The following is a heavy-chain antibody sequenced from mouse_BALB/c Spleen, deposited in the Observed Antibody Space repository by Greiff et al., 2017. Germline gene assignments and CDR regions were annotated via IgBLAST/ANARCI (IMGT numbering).Heavy chain of an antibody. V-gene: IGHV1-9*01. D-gene: IGHD1-2*01. Sequence: QVQLQQSGAELMKPGASVKISCKATGYTFSSYWIEWVKQRPGHGLEWIGEILPGSGSTNYNEKFKGKATFTADTSSNTAYMQLSSLTSEDSAVYYCARALRLFAYWGQGTLVTVSA. CDR3: ARALRLFAY. CDR1: GYTFSSYW. CDR2: ILPGSGST. J-gene: IGHJ3*01.